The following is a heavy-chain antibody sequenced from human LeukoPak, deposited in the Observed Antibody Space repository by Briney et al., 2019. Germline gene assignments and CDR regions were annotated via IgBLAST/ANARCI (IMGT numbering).Heavy chain of an antibody. CDR2: ISYDGSSK. V-gene: IGHV3-30*03. CDR1: GFTFSYYG. J-gene: IGHJ5*02. CDR3: TSGYCTSTSCSHFDP. D-gene: IGHD2-2*01. Sequence: PGGSLRLSCAASGFTFSYYGMHWVRQAPGKGLEWVAVISYDGSSKYYADSVKGRFTISRNNSKNTLYLQMNSLRAEDTAVYYCTSGYCTSTSCSHFDPWGQGTLVTVSS.